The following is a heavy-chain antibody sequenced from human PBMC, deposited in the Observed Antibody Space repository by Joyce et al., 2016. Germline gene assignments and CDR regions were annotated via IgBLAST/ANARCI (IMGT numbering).Heavy chain of an antibody. Sequence: QVQLQESGPGLVKPSQTLSLTCSVSGGSISSGDYYWSWIRQPPGKGLEWIGYIYYTGCTYYNLSLKSRITMSVDTSKNQFSLKLSSVTAADTAVYYCARVTWFGDKGFDYWGQGTLVTVSS. CDR3: ARVTWFGDKGFDY. CDR2: IYYTGCT. CDR1: GGSISSGDYY. V-gene: IGHV4-30-4*01. J-gene: IGHJ4*02. D-gene: IGHD3-10*01.